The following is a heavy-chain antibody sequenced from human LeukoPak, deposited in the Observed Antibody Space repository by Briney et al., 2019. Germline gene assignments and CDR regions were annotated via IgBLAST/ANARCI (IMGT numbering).Heavy chain of an antibody. V-gene: IGHV3-15*07. CDR2: IRSNSDGGTI. CDR3: ATDFYDST. D-gene: IGHD3-22*01. Sequence: PGGSLRLSCATSGFTFSNAWMNWVRQAPGKGLEWVGRIRSNSDGGTIDYAAPVKGRFTLSRDDSKTTLYLQMNSLQTEDTAVYYCATDFYDSTWSQGTLVTASS. CDR1: GFTFSNAW. J-gene: IGHJ5*02.